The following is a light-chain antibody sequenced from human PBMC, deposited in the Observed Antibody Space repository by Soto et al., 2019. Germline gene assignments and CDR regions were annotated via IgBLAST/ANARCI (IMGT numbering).Light chain of an antibody. V-gene: IGKV3-20*01. CDR1: QTVRNNY. CDR2: DAS. J-gene: IGKJ4*01. Sequence: EFVLTQSPGTLSLSPGERATLSCRASQTVRNNYLAWYQQKPGQAPRLLIYDASSRATGIPDRFSGGGSGTGFTLTISRLEPEGFAVYYCQEFSSYPLTFGGGTKVDIK. CDR3: QEFSSYPLT.